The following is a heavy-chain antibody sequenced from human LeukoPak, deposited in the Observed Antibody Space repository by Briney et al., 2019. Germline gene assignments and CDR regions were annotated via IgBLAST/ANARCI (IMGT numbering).Heavy chain of an antibody. CDR1: GYTFTNYG. CDR2: INPNSGDT. CDR3: AGEYCSGGSCRQGFDY. V-gene: IGHV1-2*02. J-gene: IGHJ4*02. Sequence: ASVKVSCKASGYTFTNYGISWVRQAPGQGLEWMGWINPNSGDTNQAQNFQGRVTLTRDTSISTAYMELSSLRSDDSAIYYCAGEYCSGGSCRQGFDYWGQGTLVTVSS. D-gene: IGHD2-15*01.